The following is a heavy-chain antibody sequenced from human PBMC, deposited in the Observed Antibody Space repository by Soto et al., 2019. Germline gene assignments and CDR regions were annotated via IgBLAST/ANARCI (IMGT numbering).Heavy chain of an antibody. D-gene: IGHD3-16*01. CDR3: ARELGEIGWFDP. CDR1: GGSVSSGSYY. J-gene: IGHJ5*02. Sequence: QVQLQESGPGLVKPSETLSLTCTVSGGSVSSGSYYWSWIWQPPGKGLEWIGYIYYSGSTNYNPSLKSRVTISVDTSKNQFSLKLSSVTAADTAVYYCARELGEIGWFDPWGQGTLVTVSS. V-gene: IGHV4-61*01. CDR2: IYYSGST.